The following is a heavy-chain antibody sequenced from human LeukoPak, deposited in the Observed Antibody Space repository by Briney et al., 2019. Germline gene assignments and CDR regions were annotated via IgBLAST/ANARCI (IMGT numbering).Heavy chain of an antibody. CDR2: ITNDGRTT. Sequence: GGSLRLSCAASGFTFNTYWMHWVRQSPGKGPVWVSRITNDGRTTFYADSVKGRFTISRDNAKNTLYLQMNSLRGEDTAVYYCARDQDGPGPTVDYWGQGTLVTVSS. J-gene: IGHJ4*02. V-gene: IGHV3-74*01. CDR1: GFTFNTYW. CDR3: ARDQDGPGPTVDY. D-gene: IGHD1-14*01.